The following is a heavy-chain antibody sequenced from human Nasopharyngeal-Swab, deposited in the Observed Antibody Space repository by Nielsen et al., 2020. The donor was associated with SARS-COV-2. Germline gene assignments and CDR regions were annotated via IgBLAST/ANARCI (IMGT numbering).Heavy chain of an antibody. D-gene: IGHD2-21*02. CDR1: GYTFTSYL. Sequence: SVPVSCKASGYTFTSYLMHWVRQAPGQGLEWVGIINPSGGSTSYAQKFQGRVTMTSDTSTSTVYMELSSLRSEDTAVYYCARTEGSHCGGDCYSNWFDPWGQGTLVTVSS. CDR2: INPSGGST. V-gene: IGHV1-46*01. CDR3: ARTEGSHCGGDCYSNWFDP. J-gene: IGHJ5*02.